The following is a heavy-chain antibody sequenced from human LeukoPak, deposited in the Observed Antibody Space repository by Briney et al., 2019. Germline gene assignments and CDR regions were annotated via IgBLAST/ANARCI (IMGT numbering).Heavy chain of an antibody. CDR3: AKGYGSGSYSTPTHY. J-gene: IGHJ4*02. V-gene: IGHV3-9*01. CDR1: GFTFDDYA. Sequence: QSGGSLRLSCAASGFTFDDYAMHWVRQAPGKGLEWVSGISWNSGSIGYVDSAKGRFTISRDNAKNSLYLQMNSLRAEDTALYYCAKGYGSGSYSTPTHYWGQGTLVTVSS. CDR2: ISWNSGSI. D-gene: IGHD3-10*01.